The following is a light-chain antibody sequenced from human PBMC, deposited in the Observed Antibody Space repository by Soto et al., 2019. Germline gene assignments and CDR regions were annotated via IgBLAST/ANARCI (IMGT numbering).Light chain of an antibody. CDR1: QSLTRSY. CDR2: GAS. J-gene: IGKJ1*01. V-gene: IGKV3-20*01. Sequence: VLTQSPGTLSLSPGERATLSCRASQSLTRSYLAWYQQKPGHAPSLLIYGASNRATGIPDTLSGSGSGTDFTLTISRLEPEDFPVYYCQQYGSSGTFGQGTKVDIK. CDR3: QQYGSSGT.